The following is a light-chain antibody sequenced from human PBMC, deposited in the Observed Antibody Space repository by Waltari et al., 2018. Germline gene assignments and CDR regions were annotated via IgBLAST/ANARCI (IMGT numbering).Light chain of an antibody. Sequence: SFELTQPPSMSVSPGQTARITCSGDALPSQYVYWYQLRPGQAPILIIDKDTERPSGIPERFSGSTSGTTVTLTISGVQAEDEADYYCQSTDSSGTYVFGTGTKVTVL. CDR3: QSTDSSGTYV. J-gene: IGLJ1*01. CDR2: KDT. CDR1: ALPSQY. V-gene: IGLV3-25*03.